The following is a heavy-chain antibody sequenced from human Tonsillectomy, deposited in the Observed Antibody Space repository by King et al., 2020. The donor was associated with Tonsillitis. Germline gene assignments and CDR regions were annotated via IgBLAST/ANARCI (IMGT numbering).Heavy chain of an antibody. CDR3: ARFMGELLYSFDY. CDR1: GFTFSDYY. D-gene: IGHD3-10*01. J-gene: IGHJ4*02. Sequence: VQLVQSGGGLVKPGGSLRLSCAASGFTFSDYYMNWIGQAPGKGREWVSYISSSGRYINYADSVKGRFTISRDNAKNSLYLQMNSLRAEDTAVYYCARFMGELLYSFDYWGQGTLVTVSS. CDR2: ISSSGRYI. V-gene: IGHV3-11*06.